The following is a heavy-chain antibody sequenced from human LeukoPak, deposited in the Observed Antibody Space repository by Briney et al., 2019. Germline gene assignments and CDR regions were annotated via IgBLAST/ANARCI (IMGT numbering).Heavy chain of an antibody. D-gene: IGHD3-10*01. J-gene: IGHJ6*02. CDR1: GYTFTGYY. CDR2: INPNSGGT. Sequence: DSVKVSCKASGYTFTGYYMHWVRQAPGQGLEWMGWINPNSGGTNYAQKFQGRVTMTGDTSISTAYMELSRLRSDDTAVYYCARGGMVRAYGMDVWGQGTTVTVSS. CDR3: ARGGMVRAYGMDV. V-gene: IGHV1-2*02.